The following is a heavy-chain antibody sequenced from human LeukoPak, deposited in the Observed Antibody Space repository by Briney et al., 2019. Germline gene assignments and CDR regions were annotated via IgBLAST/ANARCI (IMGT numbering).Heavy chain of an antibody. CDR1: GDSISNYY. CDR2: IYHSGST. CDR3: ARQTGAYDSSGYYHYYFDY. Sequence: NSSETLSLTCAVSGDSISNYYWSWIRQPPGKGLEWIGYIYHSGSTNYNPSLKSRVTISVDTSKNQFSLKLSSVTAADTAVYYCARQTGAYDSSGYYHYYFDYWGQGTLVTVSS. V-gene: IGHV4-59*08. J-gene: IGHJ4*02. D-gene: IGHD3-22*01.